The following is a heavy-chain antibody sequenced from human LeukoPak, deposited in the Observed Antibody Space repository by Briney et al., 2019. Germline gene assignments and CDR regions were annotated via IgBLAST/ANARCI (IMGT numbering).Heavy chain of an antibody. CDR1: GFSFSSYW. D-gene: IGHD3-3*01. CDR3: AKDQDF. Sequence: GGSLRLSCVASGFSFSSYWMHWVRQAPGKGLMWVSRISGDGRTTNHADSVKGRFTISKDDAENTVYLQMSSLRDEDTAVYYCAKDQDFRGQGTLVTVSS. J-gene: IGHJ4*02. CDR2: ISGDGRTT. V-gene: IGHV3-74*01.